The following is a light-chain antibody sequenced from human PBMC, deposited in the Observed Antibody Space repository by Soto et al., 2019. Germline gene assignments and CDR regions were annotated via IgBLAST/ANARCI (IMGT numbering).Light chain of an antibody. J-gene: IGLJ2*01. CDR2: GNS. V-gene: IGLV1-40*01. Sequence: QSVLTQPPSVSGAPGQRVTISCTGSSSNIGAGYDVHWYQQLPGTAPKLLIYGNSNRPSGVPDRFSGSKSGTSASLAITGRQAEDEADYYCQSYDSSLSAVVFGGGTQLTVL. CDR3: QSYDSSLSAVV. CDR1: SSNIGAGYD.